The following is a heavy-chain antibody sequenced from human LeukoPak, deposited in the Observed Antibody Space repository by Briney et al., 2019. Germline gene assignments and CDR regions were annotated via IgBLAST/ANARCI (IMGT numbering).Heavy chain of an antibody. J-gene: IGHJ4*02. V-gene: IGHV1-8*03. Sequence: GASVKVSCKASGYTFTRHYMHWVRQATGQGLEWMGWMNPNSGNTGYAQKFQGRVTITRNTSISTAYMELSSLRSEDTAVYYCARGQGLGGGDFDYWGQGTLVTVSS. CDR3: ARGQGLGGGDFDY. CDR1: GYTFTRHY. D-gene: IGHD3-16*01. CDR2: MNPNSGNT.